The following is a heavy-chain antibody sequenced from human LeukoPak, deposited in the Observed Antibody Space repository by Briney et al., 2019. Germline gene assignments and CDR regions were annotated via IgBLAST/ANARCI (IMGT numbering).Heavy chain of an antibody. V-gene: IGHV3-66*01. CDR1: GFTVSSNY. Sequence: GGSLRLSCAASGFTVSSNYMSWVRQAPGKGLEWVSVIYSDGTMYYADSVKGRFTISRDNSKNTLYLQMNSLRAEDTAVYYCARGVYGGTAGYWGQGTLVTVSS. CDR3: ARGVYGGTAGY. J-gene: IGHJ4*02. CDR2: IYSDGTM. D-gene: IGHD4-17*01.